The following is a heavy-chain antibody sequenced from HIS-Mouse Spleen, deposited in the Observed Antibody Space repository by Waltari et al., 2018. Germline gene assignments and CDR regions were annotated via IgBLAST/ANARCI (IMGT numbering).Heavy chain of an antibody. V-gene: IGHV1-2*02. CDR2: INPNRGGK. J-gene: IGHJ4*02. D-gene: IGHD7-27*01. CDR1: GYTFTGYY. CDR3: ARDFNWVGWRD. Sequence: QVQLVQSGAEVKKPGASVKVSCKASGYTFTGYYMHWVRQAPGEGLEWMGWINPNRGGKNYAQKFQGRVTMTRDTSISTAYMELSRLRSDDTAVYYCARDFNWVGWRDWGQGTLVTVSS.